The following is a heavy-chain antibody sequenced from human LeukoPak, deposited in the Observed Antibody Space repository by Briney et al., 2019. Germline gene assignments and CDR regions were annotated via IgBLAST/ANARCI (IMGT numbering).Heavy chain of an antibody. V-gene: IGHV4-38-2*01. CDR2: IYHSGST. CDR3: ARHAVPPFYCSSTSCPFDYYYMDV. D-gene: IGHD2-2*01. CDR1: GYSISSGYY. J-gene: IGHJ6*03. Sequence: PSETLSLTCAVSGYSISSGYYWGWIRQPPGKGLEWIGRIYHSGSTYYNPSLKSRVTISVDTSKNQFSLKLSSVTAADTAVYYCARHAVPPFYCSSTSCPFDYYYMDVWGKGTTVTVSS.